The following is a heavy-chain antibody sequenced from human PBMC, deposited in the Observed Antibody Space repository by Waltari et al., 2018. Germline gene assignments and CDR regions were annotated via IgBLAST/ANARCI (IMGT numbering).Heavy chain of an antibody. D-gene: IGHD3-10*01. V-gene: IGHV3-66*01. CDR1: GFTVSSNY. CDR3: AKDGFLLWFGDGYYGMDV. CDR2: IYSGGST. J-gene: IGHJ6*02. Sequence: EVQLVESGGGLVQPGGSLRLSCAASGFTVSSNYMSWVRQAPGKGLEWVSVIYSGGSTYYADSVKGRFTISRDNSKNTLYLQMNSLRAEDTAVYYCAKDGFLLWFGDGYYGMDVWGQGTTVTVSS.